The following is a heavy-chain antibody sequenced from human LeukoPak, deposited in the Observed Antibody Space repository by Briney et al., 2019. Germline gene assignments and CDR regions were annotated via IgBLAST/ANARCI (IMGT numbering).Heavy chain of an antibody. D-gene: IGHD1/OR15-1a*01. CDR2: INPSGGST. CDR1: GYTFTTYY. J-gene: IGHJ5*02. CDR3: AMGTTEGFDP. Sequence: ASVKVSCKASGYTFTTYYMHWVRQAPGQGLEWMGIINPSGGSTTYAQNFQGRVTMTRDTSTSTVYMELSSLRSDDTAVYYCAMGTTEGFDPWGQGTLVTVSS. V-gene: IGHV1-46*01.